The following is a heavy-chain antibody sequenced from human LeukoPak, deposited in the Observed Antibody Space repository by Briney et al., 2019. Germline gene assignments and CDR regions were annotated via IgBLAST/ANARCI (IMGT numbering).Heavy chain of an antibody. J-gene: IGHJ4*02. CDR1: GFTFSSYA. V-gene: IGHV3-30-3*01. CDR2: ISYDGSNK. D-gene: IGHD3-10*01. Sequence: GGSLRLSCAASGFTFSSYAMHWVRQAPGKGLEWVAVISYDGSNKYYADSAKGRFTISRDNSKNTLYLQMNSLRAEDTAVYYCARDPRYTMVRGSRLDYWGQGTLVTVSS. CDR3: ARDPRYTMVRGSRLDY.